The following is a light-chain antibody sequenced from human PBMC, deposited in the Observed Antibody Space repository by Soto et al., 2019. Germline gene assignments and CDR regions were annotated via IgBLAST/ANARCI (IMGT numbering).Light chain of an antibody. CDR2: EVS. Sequence: QPVLTQPPSASGSPGQSVTISCTGTSSDVGYYNYVSWYQQHPGKAPKLMIYEVSKRPSGVPDRFSGSKSGNTASLTVSGLQAEDEADYYCSSFSGSNDFVVFGGGTKLTVL. CDR3: SSFSGSNDFVV. CDR1: SSDVGYYNY. V-gene: IGLV2-8*01. J-gene: IGLJ2*01.